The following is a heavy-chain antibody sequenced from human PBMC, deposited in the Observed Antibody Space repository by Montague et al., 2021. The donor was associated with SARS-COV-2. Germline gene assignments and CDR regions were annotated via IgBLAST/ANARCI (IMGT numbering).Heavy chain of an antibody. D-gene: IGHD2-21*02. CDR2: INLSGST. CDR1: GGSFSGYY. V-gene: IGHV4-34*01. Sequence: SETLSLTCAVYGGSFSGYYWSWIRQPPGKGLEWIGEINLSGSTNYNPSLKSQVPISVTTSKNQFPLKLSSVAAAATAVYYCARGSWHIVVVTAIRDGYYGMDVWGQGTTVTVSS. CDR3: ARGSWHIVVVTAIRDGYYGMDV. J-gene: IGHJ6*02.